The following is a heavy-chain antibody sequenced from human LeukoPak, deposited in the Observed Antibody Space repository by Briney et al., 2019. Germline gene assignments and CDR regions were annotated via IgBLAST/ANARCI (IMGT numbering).Heavy chain of an antibody. Sequence: PGGSLRLSCAASGLTVSSNYMSWVRQAPGKGLEWVSVIYAAGTTYYADSVKGRFTISRDKDTLYLQMNSLRVEDTAVYYCAKMHCSTTSCPYYMDVWGNGTTVTVSS. V-gene: IGHV3-53*01. J-gene: IGHJ6*03. CDR1: GLTVSSNY. CDR3: AKMHCSTTSCPYYMDV. CDR2: IYAAGTT. D-gene: IGHD2-2*01.